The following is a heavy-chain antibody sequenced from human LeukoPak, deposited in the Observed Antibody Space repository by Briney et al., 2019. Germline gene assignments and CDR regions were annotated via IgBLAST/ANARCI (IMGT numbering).Heavy chain of an antibody. V-gene: IGHV1-8*01. D-gene: IGHD3-16*02. CDR1: GYTFTSYD. CDR2: MNPNSGNT. CDR3: ARVLRPSPRGSYLYDLGY. Sequence: ASVKVSCKASGYTFTSYDINWVRQATGQGLEWMGWMNPNSGNTGYAQKFQGRVTMTRNTSISTAYMELSSLRSADTAVYYCARVLRPSPRGSYLYDLGYWGQGTLVSVSS. J-gene: IGHJ4*02.